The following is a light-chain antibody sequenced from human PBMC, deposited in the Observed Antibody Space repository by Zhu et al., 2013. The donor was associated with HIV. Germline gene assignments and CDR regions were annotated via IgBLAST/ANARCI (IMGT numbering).Light chain of an antibody. CDR1: QSVSSSY. CDR2: AAS. J-gene: IGKJ2*01. Sequence: EIVLTQSPGTLSLSPGERATLSCRASQSVSSSYLAWYQQKPGQAPRLLIYAASSRATGIPDRFSGSGSGTDFTLTISRLEPEDFAVYYCQQYGSSYTFGQGTKLEIK. CDR3: QQYGSSYT. V-gene: IGKV3-20*01.